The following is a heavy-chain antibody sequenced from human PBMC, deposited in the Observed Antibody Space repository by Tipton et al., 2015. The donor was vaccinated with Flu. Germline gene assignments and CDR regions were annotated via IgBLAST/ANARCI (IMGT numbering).Heavy chain of an antibody. J-gene: IGHJ3*02. CDR2: VYYGGST. Sequence: GLVKPSEALSLTCTVSGVSIGSYHWTWIRLPPGKGLEWIGSVYYGGSTTYNPSLKSRVTISLDMSKNQLSLSLSSVTAADTAVYYCARRLYDNDAFDIWGQGTLVTVSS. CDR3: ARRLYDNDAFDI. D-gene: IGHD3-9*01. CDR1: GVSIGSYH. V-gene: IGHV4-59*08.